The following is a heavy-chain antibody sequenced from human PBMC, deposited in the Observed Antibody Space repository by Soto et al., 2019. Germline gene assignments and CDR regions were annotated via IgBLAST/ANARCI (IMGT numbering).Heavy chain of an antibody. CDR2: IIPIFGTA. CDR1: GGTFSSYA. Sequence: QVQLVQSGAEVKKPGSSVKVSCKASGGTFSSYAISWVRQAPGQGLEWMGGIIPIFGTANYAQKFQGRVTITADESTSTAYRELGSLRAEDTAVYYCASHGDYVVGAFYIWGQGTMVTVSS. CDR3: ASHGDYVVGAFYI. D-gene: IGHD4-17*01. J-gene: IGHJ3*02. V-gene: IGHV1-69*12.